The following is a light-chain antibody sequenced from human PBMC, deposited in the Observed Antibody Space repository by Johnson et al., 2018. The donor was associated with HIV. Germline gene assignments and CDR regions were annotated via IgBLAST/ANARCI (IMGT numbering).Light chain of an antibody. Sequence: QSVLTQPPSVSAAPGQKVTISCSGSSSNIGNKYVSWYQQLPGTAPKLLIYENSKRPSGIPDRFSGSKSGTSATLGITGLQTGDEADYYCGTWDSSLSAGYVFGAGTNVTVL. CDR2: ENS. CDR3: GTWDSSLSAGYV. J-gene: IGLJ1*01. V-gene: IGLV1-51*02. CDR1: SSNIGNKY.